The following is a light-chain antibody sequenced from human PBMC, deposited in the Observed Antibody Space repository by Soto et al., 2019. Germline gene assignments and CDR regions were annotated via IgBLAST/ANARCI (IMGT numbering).Light chain of an antibody. Sequence: IVLTQSPATLSLSPGERATLSCRASQSVSSYLAWYQQKPGQAPRLLIYDESTRATGIPDRFSGSGSGTGFTLTISRLEPEDFAVYFCQQYGNSITFGQGTRLEIK. V-gene: IGKV3-20*01. CDR1: QSVSSY. J-gene: IGKJ5*01. CDR2: DES. CDR3: QQYGNSIT.